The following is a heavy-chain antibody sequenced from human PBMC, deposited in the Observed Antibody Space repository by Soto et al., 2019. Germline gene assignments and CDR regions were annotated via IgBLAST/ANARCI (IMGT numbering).Heavy chain of an antibody. CDR3: ARKPLYSSGWFDP. J-gene: IGHJ5*02. D-gene: IGHD6-19*01. Sequence: SVKVSCKASGGTFSSYAISWVRQAPGQGLEWMGGIIPIFGTANYAQKFQGRVTITADESTSTAYMELSSLRSEDTAVYYCARKPLYSSGWFDPWGQGTLVTVSS. CDR1: GGTFSSYA. CDR2: IIPIFGTA. V-gene: IGHV1-69*13.